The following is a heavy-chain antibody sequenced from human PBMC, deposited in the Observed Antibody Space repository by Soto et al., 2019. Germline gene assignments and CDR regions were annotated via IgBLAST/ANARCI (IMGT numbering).Heavy chain of an antibody. V-gene: IGHV1-18*01. CDR3: ARGPCSSTSCYQGHYYYGMDV. D-gene: IGHD2-2*01. Sequence: QVQLVQSGAEVKKPGASVKVSCKASGYTFTSYGISWVRQAPGQGLEWMGWICAYNGNTNYAQQLQGRVNMTTDTSTSTAYMELSSLRSDDTAVYYCARGPCSSTSCYQGHYYYGMDVWGQGTTVTVSS. CDR2: ICAYNGNT. J-gene: IGHJ6*02. CDR1: GYTFTSYG.